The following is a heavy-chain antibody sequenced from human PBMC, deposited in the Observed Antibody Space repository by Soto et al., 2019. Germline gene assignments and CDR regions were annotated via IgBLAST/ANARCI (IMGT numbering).Heavy chain of an antibody. J-gene: IGHJ6*02. V-gene: IGHV4-59*01. CDR1: GVSISSYY. CDR3: TRVGGGGYCSGGRCDRYHYRMDV. D-gene: IGHD2-15*01. CDR2: IYYSGST. Sequence: SETLSLTCTVSGVSISSYYWSWIRQPPGKGLEWIGYIYYSGSTNYNPSLKSRVTISVDTSKNQFSLKLSSVTAADTAVYYCTRVGGGGYCSGGRCDRYHYRMDVWGQRTTVTVSS.